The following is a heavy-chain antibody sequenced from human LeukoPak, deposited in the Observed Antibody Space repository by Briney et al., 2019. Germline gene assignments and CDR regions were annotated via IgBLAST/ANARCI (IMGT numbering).Heavy chain of an antibody. V-gene: IGHV1-18*04. D-gene: IGHD1-26*01. J-gene: IGHJ4*02. CDR3: ARISAWVASIRYYDY. CDR1: GYTFTGYY. Sequence: GASVKVSCKASGYTFTGYYMHWVRQAPGQGLEWMGWISAYNGNTNYAQKLQGRVTMTTDTSTSTAYMELRSLRSDDTAVYYCARISAWVASIRYYDYWGQGTLVTVSS. CDR2: ISAYNGNT.